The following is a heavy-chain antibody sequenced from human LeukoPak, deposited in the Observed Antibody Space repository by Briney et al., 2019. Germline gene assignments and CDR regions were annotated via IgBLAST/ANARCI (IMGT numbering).Heavy chain of an antibody. CDR2: ISGSGGST. CDR3: AKVTESHTSRGDYFDY. D-gene: IGHD3-16*01. CDR1: GFTFSSYA. V-gene: IGHV3-23*01. Sequence: PGGSLRLSCAASGFTFSSYAMSWVRQAPGKGLEWVSAISGSGGSTYYADSVKGRFTISRDNSKNTLYLQMNSLRAEDTAVYYCAKVTESHTSRGDYFDYWGQGTLVTVSS. J-gene: IGHJ4*02.